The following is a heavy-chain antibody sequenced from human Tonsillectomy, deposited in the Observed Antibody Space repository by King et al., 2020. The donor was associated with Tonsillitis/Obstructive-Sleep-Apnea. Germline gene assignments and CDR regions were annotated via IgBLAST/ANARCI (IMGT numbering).Heavy chain of an antibody. D-gene: IGHD3-3*01. CDR2: IKSKTDGGTT. CDR1: GFTFSNAW. J-gene: IGHJ4*02. V-gene: IGHV3-15*01. CDR3: TARSTYYDVWSGYYTEADY. Sequence: VQLVESGGGLVKPGGSLRLSCAASGFTFSNAWMSWVRQAPGKGLEWGCRIKSKTDGGTTDYAAPGIGRFTISRDDSKNTLYLQMNSLKTEDTAVYYCTARSTYYDVWSGYYTEADYWGQGTLVTVSS.